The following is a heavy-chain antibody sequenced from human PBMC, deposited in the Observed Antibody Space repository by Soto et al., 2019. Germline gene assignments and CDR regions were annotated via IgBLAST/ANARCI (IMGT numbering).Heavy chain of an antibody. CDR2: ISGYNGNT. J-gene: IGHJ3*02. V-gene: IGHV1-18*01. CDR3: ARRRNEAVDI. CDR1: GYTFTSNG. Sequence: QVQLVQSGAEVKKPGASVKGSCKASGYTFTSNGISWVRQAPGQGLEWMGWISGYNGNTNYAQNLQGRVTMTTDTATSTAYMELRSLAADDTGVYYCARRRNEAVDIWGQGKMVTVSS.